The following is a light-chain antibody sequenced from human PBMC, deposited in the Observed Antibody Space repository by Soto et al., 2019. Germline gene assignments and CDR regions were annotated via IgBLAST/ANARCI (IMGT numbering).Light chain of an antibody. CDR2: AAS. V-gene: IGKV1-27*01. Sequence: DIQMTQSPSSLSASVGDRVTITCRASQGISNFLAWYQQKPGKVPKLLISAASTLQSGVPSRFSGSGSGTDFTLTITSLQPEDVATYYCQKYSSVITFGHGTRLAIK. CDR1: QGISNF. CDR3: QKYSSVIT. J-gene: IGKJ5*01.